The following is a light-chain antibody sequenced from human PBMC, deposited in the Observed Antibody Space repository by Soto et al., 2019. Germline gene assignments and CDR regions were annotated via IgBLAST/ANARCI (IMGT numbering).Light chain of an antibody. CDR2: EVS. J-gene: IGLJ1*01. CDR1: SSDVGSYDL. V-gene: IGLV2-14*02. CDR3: SSYTSSSTSYV. Sequence: QSALTQPASVSGSPGQSITISCTGTSSDVGSYDLVSWYQHHPGRAPKLIIYEVSNRPSGVSNRFSGSKSGNTVSLTISGLQAEDEADYYCSSYTSSSTSYVFGTGTKVTVL.